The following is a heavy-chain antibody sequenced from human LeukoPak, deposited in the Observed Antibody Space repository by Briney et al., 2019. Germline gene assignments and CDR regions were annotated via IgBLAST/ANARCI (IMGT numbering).Heavy chain of an antibody. CDR2: ISGSGGST. CDR3: AKAWLWNDIVSAFDI. CDR1: GFAFSSYA. Sequence: GGSLRLSCAASGFAFSSYAMSWVRQAPGKGLEWVSAISGSGGSTYYADSVKGRFTISRDNSKNTLYLQMNSLRAEDTAVYYCAKAWLWNDIVSAFDIWGQGTMVTVSS. J-gene: IGHJ3*02. D-gene: IGHD1-1*01. V-gene: IGHV3-23*01.